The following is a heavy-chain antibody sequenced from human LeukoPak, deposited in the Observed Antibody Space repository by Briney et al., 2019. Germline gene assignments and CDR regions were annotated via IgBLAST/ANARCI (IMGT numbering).Heavy chain of an antibody. V-gene: IGHV3-30*04. Sequence: GGSLRLSCAASGFTFGDYAMTWVRQAPGKGLEWVAVISYDGSNKYYADSVKGRFTISRDNSKNTLYLQMNSLRAEDTAVYYCARVGPDCSSTSCYSYYYYGMDVWGQGTTVTVSS. D-gene: IGHD2-2*02. CDR2: ISYDGSNK. CDR3: ARVGPDCSSTSCYSYYYYGMDV. CDR1: GFTFGDYA. J-gene: IGHJ6*02.